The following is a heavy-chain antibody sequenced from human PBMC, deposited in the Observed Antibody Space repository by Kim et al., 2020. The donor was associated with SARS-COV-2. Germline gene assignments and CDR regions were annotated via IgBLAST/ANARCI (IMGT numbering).Heavy chain of an antibody. CDR3: ARGQRGYPPNAAFDI. J-gene: IGHJ3*02. D-gene: IGHD3-3*01. V-gene: IGHV3-30*01. Sequence: DSVKGRFTISGDNSKNAQYLQVNGLRAEDTAVYYCARGQRGYPPNAAFDIWGQGTMVPVSS.